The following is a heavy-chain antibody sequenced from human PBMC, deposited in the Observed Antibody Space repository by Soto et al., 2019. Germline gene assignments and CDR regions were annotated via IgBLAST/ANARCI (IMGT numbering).Heavy chain of an antibody. J-gene: IGHJ4*02. Sequence: SETLSLTCTVSGGSINNYYWHWIRQPPGKGLEWIGYIFYSGSTNYNPSLKSRVTISVDTSKNQFSLKLSSVTAADTAVYYCAREVGVGDFDYWGQGTLVTVSS. V-gene: IGHV4-59*01. CDR3: AREVGVGDFDY. CDR1: GGSINNYY. CDR2: IFYSGST. D-gene: IGHD1-26*01.